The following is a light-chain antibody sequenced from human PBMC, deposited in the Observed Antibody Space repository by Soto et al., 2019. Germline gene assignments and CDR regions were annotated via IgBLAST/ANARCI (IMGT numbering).Light chain of an antibody. V-gene: IGLV2-23*02. CDR2: EVN. J-gene: IGLJ1*01. CDR1: SSDVGNYNF. Sequence: QSALTQPASVSGSPGQSITISCTGTSSDVGNYNFVSWFQQHPGKAPKFMIYEVNKRPSGVSTRFSGSKSGNTASLTISGLQADDEADYYCCSYAGSRTYVFGTGTKV. CDR3: CSYAGSRTYV.